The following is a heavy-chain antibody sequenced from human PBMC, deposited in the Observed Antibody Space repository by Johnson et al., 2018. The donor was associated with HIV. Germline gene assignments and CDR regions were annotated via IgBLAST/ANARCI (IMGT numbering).Heavy chain of an antibody. CDR2: ISYDGSNK. Sequence: QVQLVESGGGVVQPGGSLRLSCAASGFTFSSYAMHWVRQAPGKGLEWVAVISYDGSNKYYADSVKGRFTISRDNSKNTLYLQMNSLRADDTAVYYCARDPSRSPGAFDIWGQGTMVTVSS. CDR3: ARDPSRSPGAFDI. CDR1: GFTFSSYA. J-gene: IGHJ3*02. V-gene: IGHV3-30*14.